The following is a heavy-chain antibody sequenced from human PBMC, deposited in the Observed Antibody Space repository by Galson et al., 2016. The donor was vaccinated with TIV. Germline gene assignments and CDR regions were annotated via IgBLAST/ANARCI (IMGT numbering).Heavy chain of an antibody. CDR2: ISLSGGRT. Sequence: SLRLSCAASRFTFSSYAMSWVRQAPGKGLEWVSAISLSGGRTYYADSVKGRITFSRDNSKNTLYLQMDRLRAEDTAVYYCARGGGYGDVYFDFWGQGSLVTVSS. CDR1: RFTFSSYA. CDR3: ARGGGYGDVYFDF. D-gene: IGHD4-17*01. V-gene: IGHV3-23*01. J-gene: IGHJ4*02.